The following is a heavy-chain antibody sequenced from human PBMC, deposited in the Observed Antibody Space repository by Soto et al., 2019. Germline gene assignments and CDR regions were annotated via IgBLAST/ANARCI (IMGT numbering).Heavy chain of an antibody. D-gene: IGHD3-10*01. CDR1: GGSISSSSYY. CDR2: IYYSGSP. V-gene: IGHV4-39*01. Sequence: QLQLQESGPGLVKPSETLSLTCTVSGGSISSSSYYWGWIRQPPGKGLEWIGSIYYSGSPYYNPSLKSRVTISVDTSKNQFSLKLSCVAAADTAVYYCARHVLLWFGEFPLTQPFDYWVQGTLVTVSS. J-gene: IGHJ4*02. CDR3: ARHVLLWFGEFPLTQPFDY.